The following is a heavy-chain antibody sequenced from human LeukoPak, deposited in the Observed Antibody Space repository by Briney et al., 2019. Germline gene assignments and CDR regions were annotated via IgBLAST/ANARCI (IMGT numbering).Heavy chain of an antibody. J-gene: IGHJ4*02. CDR1: GGSFSGYY. Sequence: SETLSLTCAVYGGSFSGYYWSWIRQPPGKGLEWIGEINHSGSTNYNPSLKSRVTISVDTSKNQFSLKLSSVTAADTAVYYCARRGRRYYYGSGSYYPFDYWGQGTLVTVSS. CDR3: ARRGRRYYYGSGSYYPFDY. D-gene: IGHD3-10*01. V-gene: IGHV4-34*01. CDR2: INHSGST.